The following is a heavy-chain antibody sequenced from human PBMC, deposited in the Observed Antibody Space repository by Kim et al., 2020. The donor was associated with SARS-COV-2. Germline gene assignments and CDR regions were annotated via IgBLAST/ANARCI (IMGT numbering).Heavy chain of an antibody. CDR3: AREIPSTGGDACDA. Sequence: GGSLRLSCVVSGFTFSNYEMNWFRQAPGKGLEWLSYTTTTGGVIFYADSVKGRFTTTRDNARNSLYLHMNSLRAEVTAVYYCAREIPSTGGDACDAWGLGTLVTVSS. CDR1: GFTFSNYE. D-gene: IGHD4-17*01. V-gene: IGHV3-48*03. CDR2: TTTTGGVI. J-gene: IGHJ3*01.